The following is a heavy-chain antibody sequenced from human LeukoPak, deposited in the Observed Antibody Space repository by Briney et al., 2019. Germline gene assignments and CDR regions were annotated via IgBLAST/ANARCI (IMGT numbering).Heavy chain of an antibody. Sequence: GGSLRLSCAASGFTFSSYWMSWVRQAPGRGLEWVANIKQDGSEKYYVGSVKGRFTISRDNAKDSLYLQMNSLRAEDTAVYYCARVQAYYDFWSGYYTDWFDPWGQGTLVTVSS. J-gene: IGHJ5*02. V-gene: IGHV3-7*01. CDR2: IKQDGSEK. D-gene: IGHD3-3*01. CDR3: ARVQAYYDFWSGYYTDWFDP. CDR1: GFTFSSYW.